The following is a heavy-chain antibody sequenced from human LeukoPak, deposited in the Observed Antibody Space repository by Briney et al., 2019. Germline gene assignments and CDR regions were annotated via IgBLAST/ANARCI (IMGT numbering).Heavy chain of an antibody. Sequence: PGRSLRLSCAASGFTFSSYGMHWVRQAPGKGLEWVAVISYDGSNKYYADSVKGRFTISRDNSKNTLYLQMNSLRAEDTAVYYCAKDPVAGYYCYYGMDVWGQGTTVTVSS. J-gene: IGHJ6*02. CDR3: AKDPVAGYYCYYGMDV. CDR1: GFTFSSYG. D-gene: IGHD6-19*01. CDR2: ISYDGSNK. V-gene: IGHV3-30*18.